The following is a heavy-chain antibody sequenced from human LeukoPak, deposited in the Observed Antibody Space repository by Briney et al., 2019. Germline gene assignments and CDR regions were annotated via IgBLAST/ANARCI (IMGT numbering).Heavy chain of an antibody. J-gene: IGHJ4*02. V-gene: IGHV3-73*01. CDR1: GFTFSDSD. D-gene: IGHD6-19*01. Sequence: PGGSLRLSCAASGFTFSDSDIHWVRQASGKGLEWVGRITTKRSNYATAYTASVKGRFTISRHDSENMAYLQMNSLKTEDTALYYCTTYRSGHYWGQGTLVTVSA. CDR3: TTYRSGHY. CDR2: ITTKRSNYAT.